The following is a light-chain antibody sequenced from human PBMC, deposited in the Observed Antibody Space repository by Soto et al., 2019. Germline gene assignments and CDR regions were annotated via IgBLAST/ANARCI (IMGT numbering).Light chain of an antibody. CDR1: QSLTNSF. V-gene: IGKV3-20*01. CDR3: QRYDSWT. Sequence: EFVLTQSPGTLSLSPGERATLSCRASQSLTNSFIAWYQQRPGQAPRLLIYDTSSRASGIPDRFSGSGSGTDFTLTISRLETEDFAVFYCQRYDSWTFGQGTKVDIK. J-gene: IGKJ1*01. CDR2: DTS.